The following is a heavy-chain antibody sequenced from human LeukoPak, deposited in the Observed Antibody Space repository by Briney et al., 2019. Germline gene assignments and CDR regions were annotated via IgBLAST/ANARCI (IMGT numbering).Heavy chain of an antibody. D-gene: IGHD2-2*01. V-gene: IGHV4-59*01. J-gene: IGHJ4*02. CDR3: ARGHPAANDF. Sequence: PSETLSLTCTVSGGSISSYYWNWIRQPPGKGLEWIGYIYYSGTTNYNPSLKSRVTISVDTSKNQFSLKLSSVTADDTAVYYCARGHPAANDFWGQGTLVTVSS. CDR1: GGSISSYY. CDR2: IYYSGTT.